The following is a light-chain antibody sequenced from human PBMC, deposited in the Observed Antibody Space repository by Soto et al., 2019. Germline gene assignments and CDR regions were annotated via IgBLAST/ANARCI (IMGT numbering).Light chain of an antibody. J-gene: IGLJ3*02. V-gene: IGLV3-21*02. CDR1: NIRFKS. CDR2: DDR. CDR3: QIWDSSVAHAV. Sequence: SYVLTQSPPVSVAPGQTARITCGGDNIRFKSVHWYQQKSGQAPVVVIYDDRDRPSGISERISGSNSGNAATLTISRVEAGDEADYYCQIWDSSVAHAVFGGGTKVTVL.